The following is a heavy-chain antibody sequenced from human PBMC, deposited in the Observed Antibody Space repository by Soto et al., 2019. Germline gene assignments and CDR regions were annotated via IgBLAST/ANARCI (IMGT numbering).Heavy chain of an antibody. CDR3: ARRTTETYQPEYNWFDP. D-gene: IGHD4-4*01. Sequence: GGSLRLSCAASGFTFSSYWMSWVRQAPGKGLEWVANIKQDGSEKYYVDSVKGRFTISRDNAKNSLYLQMNSLRAEDTAVYYCARRTTETYQPEYNWFDPWGQGTLVTVSS. CDR1: GFTFSSYW. V-gene: IGHV3-7*01. J-gene: IGHJ5*02. CDR2: IKQDGSEK.